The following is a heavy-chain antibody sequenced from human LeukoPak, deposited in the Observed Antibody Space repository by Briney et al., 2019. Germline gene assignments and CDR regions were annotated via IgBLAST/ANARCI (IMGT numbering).Heavy chain of an antibody. V-gene: IGHV1-46*01. Sequence: GASVKVSCKASGYTFTNYYIHWVRQAPGQGLECMGIINPSGGSTSYAQTFQGRVTMTRDMSTSTVYMELSSLRSEDTAVYYCARGGCSSTSCPLYYFDYWGQGTLVTVSS. CDR1: GYTFTNYY. CDR3: ARGGCSSTSCPLYYFDY. CDR2: INPSGGST. D-gene: IGHD2-2*01. J-gene: IGHJ4*02.